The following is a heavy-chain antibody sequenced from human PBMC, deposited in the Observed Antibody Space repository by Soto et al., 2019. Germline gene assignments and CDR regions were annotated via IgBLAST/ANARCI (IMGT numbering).Heavy chain of an antibody. D-gene: IGHD2-2*01. V-gene: IGHV4-34*01. Sequence: SETLSLTCAVYGGSFSGYIWTWIRQTPGKGLQWIGQINHSGSANYNPSLKSRVTISVDTSKNQFSLRLTSVTAADTAVYYCERLAGYCSTNGCHGDYAMDVRGQGTTVTVSS. CDR2: INHSGSA. J-gene: IGHJ6*02. CDR3: ERLAGYCSTNGCHGDYAMDV. CDR1: GGSFSGYI.